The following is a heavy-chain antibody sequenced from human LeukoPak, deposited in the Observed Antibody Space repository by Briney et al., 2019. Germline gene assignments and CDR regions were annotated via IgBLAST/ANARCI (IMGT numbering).Heavy chain of an antibody. D-gene: IGHD7-27*01. CDR2: IDSDGATT. Sequence: GGSLRLSCAASGFTFSFFWMHWVGQAPGKGLVWVSRIDSDGATTGYADSVKGRFTISRDNAKNTLYLQMNSLRADDTAVYYCARGLLGIHDYWGQGTLVTVSS. CDR1: GFTFSFFW. CDR3: ARGLLGIHDY. J-gene: IGHJ4*02. V-gene: IGHV3-74*01.